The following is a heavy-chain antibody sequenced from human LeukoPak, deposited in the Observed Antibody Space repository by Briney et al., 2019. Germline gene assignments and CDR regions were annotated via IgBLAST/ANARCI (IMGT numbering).Heavy chain of an antibody. CDR3: ARDSAGNDY. CDR2: IKQDGSEK. D-gene: IGHD6-13*01. CDR1: GFTFSTYW. V-gene: IGHV3-7*01. Sequence: GGSLRLSCAASGFTFSTYWTSWVRQAPGKGLEWVANIKQDGSEKYYVESVKGRFTISTDNAKNSLYLQMNSLRAEDTAMYYCARDSAGNDYWGQGTLVTVSS. J-gene: IGHJ4*02.